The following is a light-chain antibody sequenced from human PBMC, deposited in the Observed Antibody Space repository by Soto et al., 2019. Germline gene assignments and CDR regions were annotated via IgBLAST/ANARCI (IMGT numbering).Light chain of an antibody. J-gene: IGKJ1*01. CDR2: DAS. Sequence: DIQMTHSPATLSASVLDTVTITFRASQTISGWLAWYQQRPGKAPNLLIFDASTLESGVPSRFSGSGSGTTFTLTISSLQSDDFATYYCLQYNGYYRTFGQGTKVDIK. CDR3: LQYNGYYRT. V-gene: IGKV1-5*01. CDR1: QTISGW.